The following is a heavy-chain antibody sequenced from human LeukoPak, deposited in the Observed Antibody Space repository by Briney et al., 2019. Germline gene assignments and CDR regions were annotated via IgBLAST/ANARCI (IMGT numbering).Heavy chain of an antibody. Sequence: SVKVSCKAPGGTFSSYAISWVRQTPGQGLEWMGGIIPIFGTANYAQKFQGRVTITADESTSTAYMELSSLRSEDTAVYYCARGMGPYSISHYYGMDVWGQGTTVTVSS. CDR1: GGTFSSYA. CDR2: IIPIFGTA. J-gene: IGHJ6*02. V-gene: IGHV1-69*13. CDR3: ARGMGPYSISHYYGMDV. D-gene: IGHD4-11*01.